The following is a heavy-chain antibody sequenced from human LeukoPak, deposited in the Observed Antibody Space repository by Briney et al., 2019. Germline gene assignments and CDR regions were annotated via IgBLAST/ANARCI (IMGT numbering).Heavy chain of an antibody. D-gene: IGHD3-10*01. V-gene: IGHV3-21*04. J-gene: IGHJ6*02. Sequence: GGSLRLSCAASGFTFSSYSMNWVRQAPGKGLEWVSSISSSSSYIYYADSVKGRFTISRDNAKNSLYLQMSSLRAEDTAVYYCAKHYSPHYYGMDVWGQGTTVTVSS. CDR2: ISSSSSYI. CDR1: GFTFSSYS. CDR3: AKHYSPHYYGMDV.